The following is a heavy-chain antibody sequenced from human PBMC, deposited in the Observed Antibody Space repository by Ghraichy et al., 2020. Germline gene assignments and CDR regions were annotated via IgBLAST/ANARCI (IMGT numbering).Heavy chain of an antibody. CDR1: GFTFDDYG. D-gene: IGHD6-19*01. CDR2: INWNGGST. Sequence: GGSLRLSCAASGFTFDDYGMSWVRQAPGKGLEWVSGINWNGGSTGYADSVKGRFTISRDNAKNSLYLQMNSLRAEDTALYHCARMYSSGWYLIFDYWGQGTLVTVSS. J-gene: IGHJ4*02. V-gene: IGHV3-20*01. CDR3: ARMYSSGWYLIFDY.